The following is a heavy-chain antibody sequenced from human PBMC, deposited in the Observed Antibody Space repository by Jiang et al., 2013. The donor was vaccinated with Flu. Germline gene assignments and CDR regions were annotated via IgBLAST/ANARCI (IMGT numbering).Heavy chain of an antibody. J-gene: IGHJ4*02. V-gene: IGHV1-2*02. Sequence: KVSCKASGYTFTDYYMVWVRQAPGQGLEWMGWINPNRGNTDYAQKFQGRVTMTRDTSSATAYMDLHGLTSDDTAVYYCARAEPLASGSLPRRDYWGQGTLVTVSS. D-gene: IGHD1-14*01. CDR3: ARAEPLASGSLPRRDY. CDR1: GYTFTDYY. CDR2: INPNRGNT.